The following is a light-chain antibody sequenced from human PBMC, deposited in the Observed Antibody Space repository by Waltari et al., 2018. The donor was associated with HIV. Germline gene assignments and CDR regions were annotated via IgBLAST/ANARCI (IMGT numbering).Light chain of an antibody. CDR2: DVM. CDR1: SSDIGRSNH. Sequence: QSALTQPASVSGSPGQSITISCTGSSSDIGRSNHVSWYQQFPGKAPKLLITDVMRRPLGGSDRCSGSKSGNTASLTISGLQAEDEASYFCSSYSSVNTFVVFGGGTKVTVL. CDR3: SSYSSVNTFVV. V-gene: IGLV2-14*03. J-gene: IGLJ2*01.